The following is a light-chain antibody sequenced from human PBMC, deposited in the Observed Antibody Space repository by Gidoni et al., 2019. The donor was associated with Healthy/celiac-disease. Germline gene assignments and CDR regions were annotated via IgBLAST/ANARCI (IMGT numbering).Light chain of an antibody. V-gene: IGKV3-15*01. J-gene: IGKJ1*01. CDR1: QSVSSN. CDR2: GAS. Sequence: DIVMTQSPATLSVSPGERATRSCRASQSVSSNLAWNQQKPGQAPRLLIYGASTRATGIPARFSGSVSGTEFTLTISSLQSEDFAVYYCQQYNNWPLWTFGQGTKVEIK. CDR3: QQYNNWPLWT.